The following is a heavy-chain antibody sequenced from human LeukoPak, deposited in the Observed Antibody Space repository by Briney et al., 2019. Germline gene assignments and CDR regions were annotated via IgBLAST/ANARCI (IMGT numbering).Heavy chain of an antibody. D-gene: IGHD3-3*01. CDR3: ARDPAPAGLRFWSGYYTAHFDY. V-gene: IGHV1-69*04. CDR2: IIPILGIA. CDR1: GGTFSSYT. Sequence: SVKVSCKASGGTFSSYTISWVRQAPGQGLEWMGRIIPILGIANYAQKFQGRVTITADKSTSTAYMELSSLRSEDTAVYYCARDPAPAGLRFWSGYYTAHFDYWGQGTLVTVSS. J-gene: IGHJ4*02.